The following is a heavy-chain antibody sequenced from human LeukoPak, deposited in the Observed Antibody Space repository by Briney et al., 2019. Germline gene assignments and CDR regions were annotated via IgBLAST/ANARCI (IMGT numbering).Heavy chain of an antibody. CDR2: IYYSGST. V-gene: IGHV4-39*01. J-gene: IGHJ6*02. CDR1: GGSISSSSYY. D-gene: IGHD5-18*01. CDR3: ASQPRGAEVTYYYYGMDV. Sequence: SETLSLTCTVSGGSISSSSYYWGWIRQPPGKGLEWIASIYYSGSTYYNPSLEGRVTISVDASKNQFSLKLNSVTAADPAVYYCASQPRGAEVTYYYYGMDVWGQGTTVTVSS.